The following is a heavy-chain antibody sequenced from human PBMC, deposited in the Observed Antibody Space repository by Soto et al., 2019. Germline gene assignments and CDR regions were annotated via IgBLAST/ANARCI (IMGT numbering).Heavy chain of an antibody. CDR3: AREVPAALNFDY. Sequence: GSLRLSCAASGFTFSSYAMHWVRQAPGKGLEWVAVISYDGSNKYYADSVKGRFTISRDNSKNTLYLQMNSLRAEDTAVYYCAREVPAALNFDYWGQGNLVTVSS. V-gene: IGHV3-30-3*01. CDR1: GFTFSSYA. CDR2: ISYDGSNK. J-gene: IGHJ4*02. D-gene: IGHD2-2*01.